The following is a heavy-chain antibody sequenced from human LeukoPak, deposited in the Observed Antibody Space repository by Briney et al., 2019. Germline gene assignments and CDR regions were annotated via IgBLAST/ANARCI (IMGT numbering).Heavy chain of an antibody. Sequence: PSETLSLTCPVSGGSVSSTAYYWSWIRQPTGKALKWIGYTYHSGSTYYNPSLKSRVTISLDRPKNHFSLKLTSVTAADTAVYYCAGSTIFRVIIRDPWGQGILVTVSS. CDR3: AGSTIFRVIIRDP. CDR1: GGSVSSTAYY. CDR2: TYHSGST. J-gene: IGHJ5*02. D-gene: IGHD3-3*01. V-gene: IGHV4-30-2*01.